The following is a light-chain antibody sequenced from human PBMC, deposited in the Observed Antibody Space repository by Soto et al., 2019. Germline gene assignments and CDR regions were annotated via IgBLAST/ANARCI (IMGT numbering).Light chain of an antibody. V-gene: IGLV1-44*01. CDR3: ATCDDSLNGRV. Sequence: QSALTQPPSASGTPGQRVTISCSGSSSNIGSNTVNWYQQLPGTAPKLIMYSNNQRPSGVPDRFSGSKSATSASLAISGLQSEDEADYYCATCDDSLNGRVFGGGTKLTVL. CDR1: SSNIGSNT. J-gene: IGLJ3*02. CDR2: SNN.